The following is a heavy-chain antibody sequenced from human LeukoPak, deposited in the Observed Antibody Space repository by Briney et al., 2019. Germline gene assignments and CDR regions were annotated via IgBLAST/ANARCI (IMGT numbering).Heavy chain of an antibody. D-gene: IGHD3-9*01. CDR1: TFTFSTYW. V-gene: IGHV3-7*03. CDR3: ARLNYDILTGYPVGWFDP. J-gene: IGHJ5*02. Sequence: PGGSLRLSCAASTFTFSTYWMSWVRQTPGKGLEWVVNIKHDESEKYYVDSVKGRFTISRDNAKNSLYLQMNRMRAEDTAVYYCARLNYDILTGYPVGWFDPWGQGTLVTVSS. CDR2: IKHDESEK.